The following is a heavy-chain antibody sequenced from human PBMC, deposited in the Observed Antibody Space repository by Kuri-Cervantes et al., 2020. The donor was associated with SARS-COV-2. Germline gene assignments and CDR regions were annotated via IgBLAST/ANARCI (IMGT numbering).Heavy chain of an antibody. D-gene: IGHD4-11*01. CDR2: IYYSGST. V-gene: IGHV4-31*03. Sequence: SETLSLTCTVSGGSISSGGYYWSWIRQRPGKGLEWIGYIYYSGSTYYNPSLKSRVTISVDTSKNQFSLKLSSVTAADTAVYYCARAQSEVTTFLDYWGQGTLVTVSS. CDR1: GGSISSGGYY. J-gene: IGHJ4*02. CDR3: ARAQSEVTTFLDY.